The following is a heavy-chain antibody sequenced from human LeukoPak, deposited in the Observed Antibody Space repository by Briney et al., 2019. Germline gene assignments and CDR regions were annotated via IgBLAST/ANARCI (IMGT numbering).Heavy chain of an antibody. CDR3: AKDMDPPATYFDWLLPLYYYYGMDA. CDR2: ISGSGGST. V-gene: IGHV3-23*01. CDR1: GFTFSSYA. J-gene: IGHJ6*02. Sequence: GGSLRLSCAASGFTFSSYAMSWVRQAPGKGLEWVSAISGSGGSTYYADSVKGRFTISRDNSKNTLYLQMNSLRAEDTAVYYCAKDMDPPATYFDWLLPLYYYYGMDAWGQGTTVTVSS. D-gene: IGHD3-9*01.